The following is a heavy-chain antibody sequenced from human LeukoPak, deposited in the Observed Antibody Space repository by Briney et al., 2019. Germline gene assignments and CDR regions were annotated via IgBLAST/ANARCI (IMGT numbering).Heavy chain of an antibody. CDR2: IDPSDSYT. CDR1: GYSFTSYW. CDR3: ARRYYDILTGWVHYFDY. Sequence: GESLKISCKGSGYSFTSYWISWVRQMPGKGLEWMGRIDPSDSYTNYSPSFQGHVTISADKSISTAYLQGSSLKASDTAMYYCARRYYDILTGWVHYFDYWGQGTLVTVSS. J-gene: IGHJ4*02. V-gene: IGHV5-10-1*01. D-gene: IGHD3-9*01.